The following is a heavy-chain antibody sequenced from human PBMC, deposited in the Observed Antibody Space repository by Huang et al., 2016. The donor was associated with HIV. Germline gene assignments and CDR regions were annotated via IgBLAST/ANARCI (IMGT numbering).Heavy chain of an antibody. V-gene: IGHV3-23*01. J-gene: IGHJ4*02. CDR3: AKGSITMIVVVISFDY. CDR1: GFTFSSYA. D-gene: IGHD3-22*01. Sequence: EVQLLESGGGLVQPGGSLRLSCAASGFTFSSYAMSWVRQAPGKGLEWVSAISGRVGRTYYADSVKGRFTISRDNSKNTLYLQMNSLRAEDTAVYYCAKGSITMIVVVISFDYWGQGTLVTVSS. CDR2: ISGRVGRT.